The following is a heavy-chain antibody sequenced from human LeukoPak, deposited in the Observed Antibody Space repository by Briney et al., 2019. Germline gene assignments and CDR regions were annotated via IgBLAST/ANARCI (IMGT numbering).Heavy chain of an antibody. CDR3: ARVEASGYDYGAFDY. D-gene: IGHD5-12*01. CDR2: ISYDGSNK. J-gene: IGHJ4*02. CDR1: GFTFSSYG. V-gene: IGHV3-30*03. Sequence: GGSLRLSCAASGFTFSSYGMHWVRQAPGKGLEWVAVISYDGSNKYYADFVKGRFTISRDNSKNTLYLQMNSLRAEDTAVYYCARVEASGYDYGAFDYWGQGTLVTVSS.